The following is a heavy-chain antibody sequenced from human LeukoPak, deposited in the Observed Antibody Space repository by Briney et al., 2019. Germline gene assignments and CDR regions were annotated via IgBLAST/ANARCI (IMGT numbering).Heavy chain of an antibody. CDR1: GGSVSSGSYY. Sequence: SETLSLTCSVSGGSVSSGSYYWSWIRQPPGKGLEWIGYVYYSGSTYYNPSLKSRVTISVDTSKNQFSLKLSSVTAADTAVYYCARVDTAMVFLDYWGQGTLVTVSS. V-gene: IGHV4-61*01. J-gene: IGHJ4*02. D-gene: IGHD5-18*01. CDR3: ARVDTAMVFLDY. CDR2: VYYSGST.